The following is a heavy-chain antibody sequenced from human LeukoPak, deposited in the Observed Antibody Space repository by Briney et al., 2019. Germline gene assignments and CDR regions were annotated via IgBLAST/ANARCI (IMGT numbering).Heavy chain of an antibody. CDR1: GFTFTSYA. CDR2: ISYDGSNK. CDR3: ARGAGIAARRIRQFDY. Sequence: GGSLRLSCAASGFTFTSYAMHWVRQAPGKGLGWVAVISYDGSNKYYADSVKGRFTISRDNSKNTLYLQMNSLRAEDTAVYYCARGAGIAARRIRQFDYWGQGTLVTVSS. V-gene: IGHV3-30-3*01. J-gene: IGHJ4*02. D-gene: IGHD6-6*01.